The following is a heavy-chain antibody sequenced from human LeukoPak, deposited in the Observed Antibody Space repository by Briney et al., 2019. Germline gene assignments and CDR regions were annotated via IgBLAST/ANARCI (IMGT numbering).Heavy chain of an antibody. Sequence: GGSLTLSCAASGYTFSDFSVNWVRQAPGKGLGWVSSISVRSNYRYYADSVRGRFTISRDDARDSLFLQMNSLRAEDTAVYFCVRLRRNNDRSGYYYYYDYWGQGTLVTVSS. J-gene: IGHJ4*02. V-gene: IGHV3-21*01. CDR3: VRLRRNNDRSGYYYYYDY. D-gene: IGHD3-22*01. CDR2: ISVRSNYR. CDR1: GYTFSDFS.